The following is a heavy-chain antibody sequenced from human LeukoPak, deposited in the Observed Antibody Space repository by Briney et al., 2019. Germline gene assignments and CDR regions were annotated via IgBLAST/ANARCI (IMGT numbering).Heavy chain of an antibody. CDR3: ARVRVGSSSSLPALLRFDY. Sequence: GGSLRLSCAASGFTFSSYSMNWVRQAPGKGLDWVSSISSSSSYIYYADSVKGRFTISRDNAKNSLYLQMNSLRAEDTAVYYCARVRVGSSSSLPALLRFDYWGQGTLVTVSS. D-gene: IGHD6-6*01. V-gene: IGHV3-21*01. CDR2: ISSSSSYI. CDR1: GFTFSSYS. J-gene: IGHJ4*02.